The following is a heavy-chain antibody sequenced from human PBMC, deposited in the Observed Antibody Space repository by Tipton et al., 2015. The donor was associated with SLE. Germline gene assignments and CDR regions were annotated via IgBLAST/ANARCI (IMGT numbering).Heavy chain of an antibody. J-gene: IGHJ3*02. D-gene: IGHD1-26*01. Sequence: TLSLTCTVSGGSISSSSYYWGWIRQPPGKGLEWIGSIYYSGSTNYNPSLKSRVTISVDTSKNQFSLKLSSVTAADTAVYYCAREMDSKGATSAFDIWGQGTMVTVSS. CDR2: IYYSGST. V-gene: IGHV4-39*07. CDR3: AREMDSKGATSAFDI. CDR1: GGSISSSSYY.